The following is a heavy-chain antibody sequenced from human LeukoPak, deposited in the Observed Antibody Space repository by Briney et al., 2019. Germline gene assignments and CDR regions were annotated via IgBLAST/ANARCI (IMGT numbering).Heavy chain of an antibody. CDR2: ISGSGGST. J-gene: IGHJ3*02. CDR1: GFTFSSYA. V-gene: IGHV3-23*01. Sequence: PGGSLRLSCAASGFTFSSYAMSRVRQAPGKGLEWVSAISGSGGSTYYADSVKGRFTISRDNSKNTLYLQMNSLRAEDTAVYYCAKEGYCSGGSCYPWAFDIWGQGTMVTVSS. CDR3: AKEGYCSGGSCYPWAFDI. D-gene: IGHD2-15*01.